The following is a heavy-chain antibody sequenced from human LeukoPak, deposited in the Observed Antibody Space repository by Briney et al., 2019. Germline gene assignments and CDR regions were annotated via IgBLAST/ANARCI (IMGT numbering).Heavy chain of an antibody. Sequence: SQTLSPTCTVSGGSISSSSYYWGWIRHPPGKGLEWIGSMYYSGSIYYNPSLKSRVTISVDTSKNQFSLNLSSVTAADTAVYYCARHKGDYGYFDYWGQGTLVTVSS. J-gene: IGHJ4*02. CDR3: ARHKGDYGYFDY. CDR2: MYYSGSI. V-gene: IGHV4-39*01. D-gene: IGHD4-17*01. CDR1: GGSISSSSYY.